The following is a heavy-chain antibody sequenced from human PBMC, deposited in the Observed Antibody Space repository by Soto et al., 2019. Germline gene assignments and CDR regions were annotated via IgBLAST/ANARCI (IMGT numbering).Heavy chain of an antibody. CDR1: GFTFSGAA. Sequence: GGSLRLSCAASGFTFSGAAMHWVRQASGKGLEWVGHIRSKSKNYATAYAASVRGRFTISRDDSKNMAYLQMNSLMADDTAVYFCTRLLSPDNTRDFDYWGQGTLVTVSS. J-gene: IGHJ4*02. CDR2: IRSKSKNYAT. V-gene: IGHV3-73*01. CDR3: TRLLSPDNTRDFDY.